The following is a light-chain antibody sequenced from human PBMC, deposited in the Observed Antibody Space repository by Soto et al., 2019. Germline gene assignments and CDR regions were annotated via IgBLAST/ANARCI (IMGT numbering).Light chain of an antibody. V-gene: IGKV3-20*01. CDR1: QSVSSN. J-gene: IGKJ3*01. Sequence: EIVMTQSPATLSVSPGERATLSCRASQSVSSNLAWYQQKPGQAPRLLIYDASSRATGIPDRISGSGSGTDFTLIISRLEPEDFAVYYCQQYGSAPFTFGPGTKVDIK. CDR3: QQYGSAPFT. CDR2: DAS.